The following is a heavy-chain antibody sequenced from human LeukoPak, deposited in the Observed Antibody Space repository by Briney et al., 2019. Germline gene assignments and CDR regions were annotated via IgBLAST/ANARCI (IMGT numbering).Heavy chain of an antibody. CDR2: IYHSGST. Sequence: PSETLSLTCAVSGYSISSGYYWGCIRQPPGKGLEWIGSIYHSGSTYYNPSLKSRVTISVDTSKNQFSLKLSSVSAADTAVYYCARGEEXLGYCSGGSCSYMDVWGKGTTVTVSS. D-gene: IGHD2-15*01. J-gene: IGHJ6*03. CDR1: GYSISSGYY. CDR3: ARGEEXLGYCSGGSCSYMDV. V-gene: IGHV4-38-2*01.